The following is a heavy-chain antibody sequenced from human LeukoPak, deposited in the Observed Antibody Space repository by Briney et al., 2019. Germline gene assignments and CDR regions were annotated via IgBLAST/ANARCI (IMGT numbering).Heavy chain of an antibody. Sequence: GGSLRLSCAASGFAFNTYAMHWVRQAPGQGLEWVALIWHDGSHKFYSNSVRGQFTISRDNSKNTVYLQMNSLRAEDTAVYYCARDRDGDYDYWGQGTLVTVSS. CDR3: ARDRDGDYDY. CDR2: IWHDGSHK. CDR1: GFAFNTYA. V-gene: IGHV3-33*01. J-gene: IGHJ4*02. D-gene: IGHD4-17*01.